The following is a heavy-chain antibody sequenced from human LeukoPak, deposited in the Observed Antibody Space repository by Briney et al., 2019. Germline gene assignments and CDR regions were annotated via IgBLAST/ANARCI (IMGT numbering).Heavy chain of an antibody. Sequence: SQTLSLTCAISGDSVSSNRASWTWIRQSPSRGLEWLGRTYYRSKWYNDYAVSLKSRISINPDTSKNQFSLQLNSVTPEDTAVYYCSRSDGASDFDYWGLGTLVTVSS. CDR1: GDSVSSNRAS. V-gene: IGHV6-1*01. J-gene: IGHJ4*02. D-gene: IGHD5-24*01. CDR3: SRSDGASDFDY. CDR2: TYYRSKWYN.